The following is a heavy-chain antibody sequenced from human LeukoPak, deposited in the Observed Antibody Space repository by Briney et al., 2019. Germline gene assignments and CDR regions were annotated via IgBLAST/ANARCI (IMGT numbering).Heavy chain of an antibody. J-gene: IGHJ4*02. CDR1: GFTVSSNY. D-gene: IGHD6-19*01. Sequence: GGSLRLSCAASGFTVSSNYMSWVRQTPGKGLAWVSVIYSGGSTYYADSVKGRFTISRDNSKNTLYLQMNSLRAEDTAVYYCAREPKYSSGWEYWGQGTLVTVSS. CDR3: AREPKYSSGWEY. V-gene: IGHV3-53*01. CDR2: IYSGGST.